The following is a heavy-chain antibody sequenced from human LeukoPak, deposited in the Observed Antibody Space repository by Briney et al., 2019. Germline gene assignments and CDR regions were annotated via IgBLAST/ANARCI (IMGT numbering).Heavy chain of an antibody. V-gene: IGHV5-51*01. CDR1: GYSFTSYW. CDR2: IYPGDSDT. J-gene: IGHJ3*02. D-gene: IGHD5-12*01. Sequence: GEALQISCKGSGYSFTSYWIGWARPMPGKGLEWMGIIYPGDSDTSYSPSFQGQVTISADKSISTAYLQWSSLKASDTAMYYCASHFSLRGYSGYDSDAFDIWGQGTMVTVSS. CDR3: ASHFSLRGYSGYDSDAFDI.